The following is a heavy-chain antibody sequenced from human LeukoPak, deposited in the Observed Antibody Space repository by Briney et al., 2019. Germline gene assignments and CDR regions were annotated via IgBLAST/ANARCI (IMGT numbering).Heavy chain of an antibody. CDR2: IIPILGIA. V-gene: IGHV1-69*10. CDR1: GGTFSSYA. Sequence: GASVKVSCKASGGTFSSYAISWVRQPPGQGLEWMGGIIPILGIANYAQKFQGRVTITAHKPTSPAYMELSSLRSEDTAVYYCARAVYYDSSGYYLDYWGQGTLVTVSS. J-gene: IGHJ4*02. D-gene: IGHD3-22*01. CDR3: ARAVYYDSSGYYLDY.